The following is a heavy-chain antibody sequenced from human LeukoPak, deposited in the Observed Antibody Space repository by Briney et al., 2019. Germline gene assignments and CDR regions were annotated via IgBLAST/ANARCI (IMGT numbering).Heavy chain of an antibody. CDR1: GFSFNSFA. CDR3: ARDWGGFGY. D-gene: IGHD3-16*01. Sequence: GGSLRLSCAASGFSFNSFAMSWVRQAPGKGLEWVSTISATGGDTYYADSVKGRFTISRDNSKNTLYLQMNSLGAEDTAVYYCARDWGGFGYWGQGTLVTVSS. V-gene: IGHV3-23*01. J-gene: IGHJ4*02. CDR2: ISATGGDT.